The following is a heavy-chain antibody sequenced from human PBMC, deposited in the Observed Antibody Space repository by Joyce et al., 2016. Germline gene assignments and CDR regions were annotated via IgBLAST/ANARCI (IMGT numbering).Heavy chain of an antibody. D-gene: IGHD6-19*01. J-gene: IGHJ4*02. V-gene: IGHV4-34*01. CDR3: ARGQWLITYYVDC. CDR2: SNDSGTT. CDR1: GETFTGYY. Sequence: QVQLQQWGAGLLKPSETLSLTCAVYGETFTGYYWNWIRQPPGKGLEWIGESNDSGTTNYNPSLNSRLTLSVDTSKNQFALRLTSVTAADTAVYYCARGQWLITYYVDCWGQGTLVTVSS.